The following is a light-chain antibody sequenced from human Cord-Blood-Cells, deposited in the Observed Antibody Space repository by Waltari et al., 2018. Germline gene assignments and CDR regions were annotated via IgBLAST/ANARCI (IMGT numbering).Light chain of an antibody. V-gene: IGLV2-11*01. CDR1: TSDVGGFNN. CDR3: CSYAGSCTWV. J-gene: IGLJ3*02. CDR2: DVS. Sequence: QSALTQPLPLCVSLRQSLTLSCTGTTSDVGGFNNVSWYQQRPGKAPKLLIYDVSKRPSGVSDRFSGSKSGNTSSLTISGLQAEDEADYYCCSYAGSCTWVFGGGTKLTVL.